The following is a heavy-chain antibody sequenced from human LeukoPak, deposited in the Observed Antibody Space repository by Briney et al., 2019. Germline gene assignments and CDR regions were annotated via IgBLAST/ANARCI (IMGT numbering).Heavy chain of an antibody. V-gene: IGHV3-53*01. CDR2: IYSGGNT. CDR3: AREILRDGSYLIDY. D-gene: IGHD1-26*01. Sequence: GGSLRLSCAASGFTFSSYWMTWVRQAAGKGLEWVSIIYSGGNTYYADSVKGRFTISRDNSRNTLHLQMNSLRVEDTAVYYCAREILRDGSYLIDYWGQGILVTVSS. J-gene: IGHJ4*02. CDR1: GFTFSSYW.